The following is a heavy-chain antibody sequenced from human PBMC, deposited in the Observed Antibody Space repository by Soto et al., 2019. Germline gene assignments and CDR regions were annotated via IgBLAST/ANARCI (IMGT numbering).Heavy chain of an antibody. V-gene: IGHV4-30-2*01. CDR3: ARVPDY. CDR1: GGSISSGGYS. D-gene: IGHD2-2*01. CDR2: MYHSGST. J-gene: IGHJ4*02. Sequence: QLQLQESGSGLVKPSQTLSLTCAVSGGSISSGGYSWSWIRQPPGKGLEWIGYMYHSGSTYYNPSLRSRVTISIDRSKNQFSLKLSPVTDADTAVYYCARVPDYWGQGILVTVSS.